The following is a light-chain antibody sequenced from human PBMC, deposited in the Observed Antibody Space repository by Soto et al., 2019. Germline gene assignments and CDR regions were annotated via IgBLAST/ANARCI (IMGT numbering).Light chain of an antibody. CDR1: QSVSSN. V-gene: IGKV3-15*01. J-gene: IGKJ5*01. CDR3: QQYNNWPL. CDR2: GAS. Sequence: EIVMTQSPATLSVSPGERATLSCRASQSVSSNLAWYQQKPGQAPRLLIYGASTRATGIPARYSGSGSGTEFTLPISSLQSEDFAVYYCQQYNNWPLFGQGTRLDIK.